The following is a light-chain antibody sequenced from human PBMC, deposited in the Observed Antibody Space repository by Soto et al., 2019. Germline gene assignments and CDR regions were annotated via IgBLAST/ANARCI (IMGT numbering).Light chain of an antibody. CDR2: SAS. Sequence: IPVTQSPSSVSASVGDRVTITCRASQNIDRWLTWYQQKPGQVPKLLIYSASTLQTGVPSRFSGSGSGTHFTLTISSLQPEDFATYYCQQAKNFPWTFGQGTKVEIK. CDR3: QQAKNFPWT. V-gene: IGKV1-12*01. J-gene: IGKJ1*01. CDR1: QNIDRW.